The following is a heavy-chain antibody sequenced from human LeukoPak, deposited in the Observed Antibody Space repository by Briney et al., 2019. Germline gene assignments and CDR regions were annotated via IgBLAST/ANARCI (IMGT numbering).Heavy chain of an antibody. CDR1: GGSISSGGYY. J-gene: IGHJ5*02. CDR3: ARATVYYYGSGSHNWFDP. Sequence: SQTLSLTCTVSGGSISSGGYYWTWIRQPPGKGLEWIGYIYHSGSTYYNPSLKSRVTMSVDGSKNQLSLKLNSATAADTAVYYCARATVYYYGSGSHNWFDPWGQGTLVTVSS. CDR2: IYHSGST. V-gene: IGHV4-30-2*01. D-gene: IGHD3-10*01.